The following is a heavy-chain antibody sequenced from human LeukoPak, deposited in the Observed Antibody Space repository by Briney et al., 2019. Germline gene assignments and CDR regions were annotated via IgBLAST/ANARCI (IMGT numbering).Heavy chain of an antibody. Sequence: GASVKVSCKASGYTFTGYYMHWVRQAPGQGLEWMGWINPNSGGTNYAQKFQGRVTMTRDTSISTAYMELSRLRSDDTAVYYCAKAPRREKQWLFDYWGQGTLVTVSS. D-gene: IGHD6-19*01. CDR1: GYTFTGYY. CDR3: AKAPRREKQWLFDY. J-gene: IGHJ4*02. V-gene: IGHV1-2*02. CDR2: INPNSGGT.